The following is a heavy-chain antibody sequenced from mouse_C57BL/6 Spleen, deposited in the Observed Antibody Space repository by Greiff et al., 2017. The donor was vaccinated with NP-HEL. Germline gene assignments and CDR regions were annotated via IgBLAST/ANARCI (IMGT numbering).Heavy chain of an antibody. D-gene: IGHD2-3*01. CDR3: ARESYDGYYEY. V-gene: IGHV3-6*01. CDR2: ISYDGSN. J-gene: IGHJ2*01. Sequence: EVQLQQSGPGLVKPSQSLSLTCSVTGYSITSGYYWNWIRQFPGNKLEWMGYISYDGSNNYNPSLKNRISITRDTSKNQFFLKLNSVTTEDTATYYCARESYDGYYEYWGQGTTLTVSS. CDR1: GYSITSGYY.